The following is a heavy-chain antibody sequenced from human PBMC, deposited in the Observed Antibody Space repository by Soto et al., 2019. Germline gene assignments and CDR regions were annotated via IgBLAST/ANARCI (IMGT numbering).Heavy chain of an antibody. CDR2: VFHTGET. V-gene: IGHV4-4*02. D-gene: IGHD3-10*01. J-gene: IGHJ4*02. Sequence: QVQLQESGPGLVKPSGTLSLTCAVFGDSISTNRWWTWVRQPPGKGLEWIGEVFHTGETHYNTFLKSRVTISLDKSKNQFSLNLISVTAADTAVYYCATRSESYPNRGQGTLVTVSS. CDR3: ATRSESYPN. CDR1: GDSISTNRW.